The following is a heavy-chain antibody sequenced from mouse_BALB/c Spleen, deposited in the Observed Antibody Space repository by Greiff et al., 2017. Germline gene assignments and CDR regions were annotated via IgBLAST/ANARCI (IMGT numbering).Heavy chain of an antibody. D-gene: IGHD2-14*01. V-gene: IGHV1S22*01. Sequence: LQQPGSELVRPGASVKLSCKASGYTFTSYWMHWVKQRPGQGLEWIGNIYPGSGSTNYDEKFKSKATLTVDTSSSTAYMQLSSLTSEDSAVYYCTREGAYYRYGMDYWGQGTSVTVSS. J-gene: IGHJ4*01. CDR3: TREGAYYRYGMDY. CDR2: IYPGSGST. CDR1: GYTFTSYW.